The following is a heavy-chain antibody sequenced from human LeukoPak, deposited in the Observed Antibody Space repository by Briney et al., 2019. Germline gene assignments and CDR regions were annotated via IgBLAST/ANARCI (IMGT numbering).Heavy chain of an antibody. CDR1: GFTFDDYA. Sequence: GGSLRLSCAASGFTFDDYAMHWVRQAPGKGLEWVSGISWNSGSIGYADSVKGRFTISRDNAKNSLYLQMNSLRAEDTALYYCAKSVVVVAATGYFDYWGQGTLVTVSS. D-gene: IGHD2-15*01. CDR2: ISWNSGSI. CDR3: AKSVVVVAATGYFDY. V-gene: IGHV3-9*01. J-gene: IGHJ4*02.